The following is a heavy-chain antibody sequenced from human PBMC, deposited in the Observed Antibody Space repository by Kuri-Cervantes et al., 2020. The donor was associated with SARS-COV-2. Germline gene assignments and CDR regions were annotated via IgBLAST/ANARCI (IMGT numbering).Heavy chain of an antibody. J-gene: IGHJ5*02. V-gene: IGHV4-34*01. CDR1: GGSFSGYY. CDR3: ARGRHHYDFWSGYYTGLSP. D-gene: IGHD3-3*01. Sequence: SETLSLTCAVYGGSFSGYYWSWIRQPPGKGLEWIGEINHSGSTNYNSSLKSRVTISVDTSKNQFSLKLSSVTAADTAVYYCARGRHHYDFWSGYYTGLSPWGQGTLVTVSS. CDR2: INHSGST.